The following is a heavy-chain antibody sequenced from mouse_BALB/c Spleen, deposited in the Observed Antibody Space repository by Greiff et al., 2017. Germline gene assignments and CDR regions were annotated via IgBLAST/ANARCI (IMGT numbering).Heavy chain of an antibody. CDR3: AREVRGSSFAY. Sequence: EVQRVESGGGLVKPGGSLKLSCAASGFTFSSYAMSWVRQTPEKRLEWVASISSGGSTYYPDSVKGRFTISRDNARNILYLQMSSLRSEDTAMYYCAREVRGSSFAYWGQGTLVTVSA. CDR2: ISSGGST. J-gene: IGHJ3*01. D-gene: IGHD1-1*01. V-gene: IGHV5-6-5*01. CDR1: GFTFSSYA.